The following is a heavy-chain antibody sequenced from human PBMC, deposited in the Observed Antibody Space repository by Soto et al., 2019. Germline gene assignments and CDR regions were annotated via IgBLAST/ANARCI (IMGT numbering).Heavy chain of an antibody. Sequence: PGGSLRLSCAASGFTFSSYAMSWVRQAPGKGLEWVSAISGSGGSTYYADSVKGRFTISRDNSKNTLYLQMNSLRAEDTAVYYCEKVELLGYWSGGRCTPSWFDPWCQGKLVTVS. CDR3: EKVELLGYWSGGRCTPSWFDP. CDR1: GFTFSSYA. D-gene: IGHD2-15*01. CDR2: ISGSGGST. J-gene: IGHJ5*02. V-gene: IGHV3-23*01.